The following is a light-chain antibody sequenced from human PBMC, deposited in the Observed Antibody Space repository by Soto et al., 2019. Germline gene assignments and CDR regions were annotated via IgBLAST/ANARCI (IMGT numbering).Light chain of an antibody. CDR1: QSVSSN. CDR3: QQRSNWPIT. V-gene: IGKV3-11*01. CDR2: GAS. J-gene: IGKJ5*01. Sequence: VMTQSPAPLSLSQGERATLACRASQSVSSNLAWYQQKPGQAPRLLIYGASNRATGIPARFSGSGSGTDFTLTISSLEPEDFAVYYCQQRSNWPITFGQGTRLEIK.